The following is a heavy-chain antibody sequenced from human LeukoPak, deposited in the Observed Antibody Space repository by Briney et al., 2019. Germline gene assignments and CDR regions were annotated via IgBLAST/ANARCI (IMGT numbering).Heavy chain of an antibody. V-gene: IGHV3-23*01. CDR1: GFTVSSNY. J-gene: IGHJ3*02. CDR3: ARAAAASDAFDI. D-gene: IGHD6-13*01. Sequence: GGSLRLSCAASGFTVSSNYMSWVRQAPGKGLEWVSAISGSGGSTYYADSVKGRFTISRDNAKNSLYLQMNSLRAEDTAVYYCARAAAASDAFDIWGQGTMVTVSS. CDR2: ISGSGGST.